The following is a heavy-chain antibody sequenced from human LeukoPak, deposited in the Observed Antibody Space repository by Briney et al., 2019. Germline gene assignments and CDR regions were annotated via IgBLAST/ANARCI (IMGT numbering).Heavy chain of an antibody. CDR3: AGGRGTSSDYYYYGMDV. Sequence: GGSLRLSCAASGFTFSNYAMTWVRQAPGKGLEWVSAISGSGGGTYYADSVKGRFTISRDNSKNTLYLQMNSLRAEDTAVYYCAGGRGTSSDYYYYGMDVWGQGTTVTVSS. V-gene: IGHV3-23*01. CDR2: ISGSGGGT. J-gene: IGHJ6*02. D-gene: IGHD2-2*01. CDR1: GFTFSNYA.